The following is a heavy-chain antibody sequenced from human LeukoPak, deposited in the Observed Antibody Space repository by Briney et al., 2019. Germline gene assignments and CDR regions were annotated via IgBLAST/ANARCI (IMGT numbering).Heavy chain of an antibody. CDR3: ARRSNFAGFDY. J-gene: IGHJ4*02. Sequence: GGSLRLSCAASGFTFSSYWMHWVRHAPGKGLVWVSRINSDGGSTSYADSVKGRFTISRDNAKNTLYLQMNSLRAEDTAVYYCARRSNFAGFDYWGQGTLVTVSS. V-gene: IGHV3-74*01. D-gene: IGHD1-14*01. CDR2: INSDGGST. CDR1: GFTFSSYW.